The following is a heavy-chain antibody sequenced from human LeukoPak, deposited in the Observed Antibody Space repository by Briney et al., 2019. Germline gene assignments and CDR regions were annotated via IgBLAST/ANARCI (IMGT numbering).Heavy chain of an antibody. D-gene: IGHD4-17*01. CDR1: GFTFHDYA. J-gene: IGHJ4*02. Sequence: GGSLRLSCAASGFTFHDYAMHWVRQAPGKGPEWVSGLSWNGGNIGYAESVRGRFTISRDNAGNSLYLQMNSLRPEDTALYYCAKALGSTVTTRTYFDYWGQGTLVTVSS. CDR3: AKALGSTVTTRTYFDY. V-gene: IGHV3-9*01. CDR2: LSWNGGNI.